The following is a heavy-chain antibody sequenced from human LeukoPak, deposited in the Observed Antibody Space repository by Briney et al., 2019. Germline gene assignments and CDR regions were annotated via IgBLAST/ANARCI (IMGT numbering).Heavy chain of an antibody. CDR1: GGSFSGYY. J-gene: IGHJ4*02. CDR3: AGLHDYGDQHSIPIDH. D-gene: IGHD4-17*01. V-gene: IGHV4-34*01. CDR2: INHSGST. Sequence: SETLSLTCAVYGGSFSGYYWSWIRQPPGKGLEWIGEINHSGSTNYNPSLKSRVTISVDTSKNQFSLKLSSVTAADTAVYYCAGLHDYGDQHSIPIDHWGQGTLVTVSS.